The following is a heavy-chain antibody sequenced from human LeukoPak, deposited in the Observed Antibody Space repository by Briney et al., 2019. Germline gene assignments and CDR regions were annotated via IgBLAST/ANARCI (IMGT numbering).Heavy chain of an antibody. D-gene: IGHD3-10*01. J-gene: IGHJ5*02. V-gene: IGHV4-38-2*02. CDR3: AREATMVRGLSWFDP. CDR1: GYSISSGYY. CDR2: IYHSGIT. Sequence: SETLSLTCTVSGYSISSGYYWGWIRQPPGKELEWIGNIYHSGITYYNPSLKSRVTISVDTSKNQFSLKLSSVTAADTAVYYCAREATMVRGLSWFDPWGQGTLVTVSS.